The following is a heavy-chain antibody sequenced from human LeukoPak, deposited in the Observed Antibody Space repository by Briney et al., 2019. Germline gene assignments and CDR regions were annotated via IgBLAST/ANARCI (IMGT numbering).Heavy chain of an antibody. Sequence: PGGSLRLSCAASGFTFSSYWMHWVRQAPGKGLVWVSRINTDGSSTSYADSVKGRFTISRDNAKNTLYLQMNSLRAEDTAVYFCASPAIRGYSYGYPFDYWGQGTLITVSS. V-gene: IGHV3-74*01. CDR3: ASPAIRGYSYGYPFDY. CDR1: GFTFSSYW. D-gene: IGHD5-18*01. J-gene: IGHJ4*02. CDR2: INTDGSST.